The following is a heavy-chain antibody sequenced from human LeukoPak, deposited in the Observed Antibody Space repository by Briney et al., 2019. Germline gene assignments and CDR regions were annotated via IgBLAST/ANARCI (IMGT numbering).Heavy chain of an antibody. J-gene: IGHJ4*02. CDR3: ARWNEKIYYGSFPFYFDY. Sequence: SETLSLTCTVSGGSISSYYWSWIRQPAGKGLEWIGRIYTSGSTNYNPSLKSRVTMSVDTSKNQFSLKLSSVTAADTAVYYCARWNEKIYYGSFPFYFDYWGQGTLVTVSS. V-gene: IGHV4-4*07. CDR1: GGSISSYY. D-gene: IGHD3-10*01. CDR2: IYTSGST.